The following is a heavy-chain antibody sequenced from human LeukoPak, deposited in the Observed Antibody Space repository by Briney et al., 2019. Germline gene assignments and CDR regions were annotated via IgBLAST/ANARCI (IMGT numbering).Heavy chain of an antibody. Sequence: GGSLRLSCAASGFTFSSYWMSWVRQAPGKGLEWVANIKQDGSEKYYVDSVKGRFTISRDNAKNSLYLQMNSLRAEDTAVYYCARLITMVRGRWFDPWGQGTLVTVSS. J-gene: IGHJ5*02. V-gene: IGHV3-7*01. D-gene: IGHD3-10*01. CDR2: IKQDGSEK. CDR3: ARLITMVRGRWFDP. CDR1: GFTFSSYW.